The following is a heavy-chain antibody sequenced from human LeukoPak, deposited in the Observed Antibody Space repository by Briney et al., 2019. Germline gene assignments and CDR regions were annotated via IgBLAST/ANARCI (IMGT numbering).Heavy chain of an antibody. D-gene: IGHD3-10*01. Sequence: SGTLSLTCVVSGGSISSSVWWSWVRQPPRKGLEWIGEMYHSGSTNYNPSLKSRVTISVDKSKNQFFLTLSSVTAADTAVHYCTTSAHYSQRLWGQGTLVTVSS. CDR3: TTSAHYSQRL. CDR1: GGSISSSVW. V-gene: IGHV4-4*02. J-gene: IGHJ4*02. CDR2: MYHSGST.